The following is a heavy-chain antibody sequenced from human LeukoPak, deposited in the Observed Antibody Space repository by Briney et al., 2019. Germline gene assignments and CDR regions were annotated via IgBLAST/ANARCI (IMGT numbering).Heavy chain of an antibody. CDR1: GGSISSGSYY. J-gene: IGHJ4*02. CDR2: IYTSGST. Sequence: PSETLSLTCTVSGGSISSGSYYWSWIRQPAGKGLEWIGRIYTSGSTNYNPSLKSRVTISVDTSKNQFSLKLSSVTAADTAVYYCARDGYSSSPGDYWGQGTLVTVSS. V-gene: IGHV4-61*02. CDR3: ARDGYSSSPGDY. D-gene: IGHD6-6*01.